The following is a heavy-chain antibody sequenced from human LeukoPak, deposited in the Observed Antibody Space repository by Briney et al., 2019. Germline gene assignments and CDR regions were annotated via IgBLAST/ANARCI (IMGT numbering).Heavy chain of an antibody. CDR3: ARGYDYYYYGMDV. V-gene: IGHV3-30-3*01. CDR1: GFTFSSYA. Sequence: PGGSLRLFCAASGFTFSSYAMYWVRQAPGTGLEWVAVISYDGNNKYYADSVKGRFTISRDNSKNTLYLQMNSLRAEDTAVYYCARGYDYYYYGMDVWGQGTTVTVFS. D-gene: IGHD5-12*01. CDR2: ISYDGNNK. J-gene: IGHJ6*02.